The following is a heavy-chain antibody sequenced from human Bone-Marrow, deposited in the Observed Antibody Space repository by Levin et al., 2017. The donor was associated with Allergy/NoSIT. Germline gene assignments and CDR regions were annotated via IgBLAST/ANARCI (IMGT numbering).Heavy chain of an antibody. CDR2: INHSGST. CDR1: GGSFSGYY. J-gene: IGHJ4*02. D-gene: IGHD2-2*01. CDR3: ARAPRYCSSTSCPGFDY. V-gene: IGHV4-34*01. Sequence: SETLSLTCAVYGGSFSGYYWSWIRQPPGKGLEWIGEINHSGSTNYNPSLKSRVTISVDTSKNQFSLKLSSVTAADTAVYYWARAPRYCSSTSCPGFDYWGQGTLVTVSS.